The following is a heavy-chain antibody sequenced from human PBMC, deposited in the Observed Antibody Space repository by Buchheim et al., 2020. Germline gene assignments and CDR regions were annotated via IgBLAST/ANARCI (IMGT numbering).Heavy chain of an antibody. CDR3: AKAGYIVVVTAIEGYFDY. J-gene: IGHJ4*02. Sequence: QVQLVESGGGVVQPGRSLRLSCAASGFTFSSYGMHWVRQAPGKGLEWVAVISYDGSNKYYADSVKGRFTISRDNSKNTPYLQMNSLRAEDTAVYYCAKAGYIVVVTAIEGYFDYWGQGTL. V-gene: IGHV3-30*18. CDR1: GFTFSSYG. CDR2: ISYDGSNK. D-gene: IGHD2-21*02.